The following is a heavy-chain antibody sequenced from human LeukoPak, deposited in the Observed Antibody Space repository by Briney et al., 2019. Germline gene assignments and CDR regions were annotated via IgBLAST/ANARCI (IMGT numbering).Heavy chain of an antibody. D-gene: IGHD3-22*01. Sequence: GGSLRLSCAASGFTFDDYGMSWVRQAPGKGLEWVSGINWNGGSTGYADSVKGRFTISRDNAKNSLYLQMNSLRAEDTALYYCARSGSYDSSGYGFGYWGQGTLVTVSS. CDR2: INWNGGST. CDR3: ARSGSYDSSGYGFGY. J-gene: IGHJ4*02. V-gene: IGHV3-20*04. CDR1: GFTFDDYG.